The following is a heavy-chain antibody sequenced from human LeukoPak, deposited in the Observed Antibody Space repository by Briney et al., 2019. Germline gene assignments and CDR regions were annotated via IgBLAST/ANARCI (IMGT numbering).Heavy chain of an antibody. J-gene: IGHJ4*02. V-gene: IGHV3-48*02. D-gene: IGHD4-17*01. CDR1: GFTFSSYA. CDR3: AREKTTVNTVDY. Sequence: GGSLRLSCAASGFTFSSYAMSWVRQAPGKGLEWVSYISSTSSTIYYADSVKGRFTISRDNAKKSLYLQMNSLRDEDTAVYYCAREKTTVNTVDYWGQGTLVTVSS. CDR2: ISSTSSTI.